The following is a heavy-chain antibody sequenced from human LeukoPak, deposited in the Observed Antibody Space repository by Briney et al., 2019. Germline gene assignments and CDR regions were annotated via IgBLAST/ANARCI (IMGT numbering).Heavy chain of an antibody. CDR2: ISSSSNYI. CDR3: ARGPPFDY. Sequence: GGSLRLSCAASGFTFSSHSMNWVRQAPGKGLEWVSSISSSSNYIYYADSVKGRFTISRDNARNSPYLQINSLRGEDTAVYYCARGPPFDYWGQGTLVTVSS. V-gene: IGHV3-21*06. J-gene: IGHJ4*02. CDR1: GFTFSSHS.